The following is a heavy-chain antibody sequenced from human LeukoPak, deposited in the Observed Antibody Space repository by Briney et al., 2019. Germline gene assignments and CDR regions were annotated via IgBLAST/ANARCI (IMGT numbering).Heavy chain of an antibody. Sequence: KPGGSLRLSCAPSGFTFSSAWMNWVRQAPGKGLEWVGHFKSKTDGGTAGYAAPVKGRFTISRDDSKNTLYLQMSSLKTEDTAVYHCTTEGLSVIASAVADYWGQGTLVTVSS. J-gene: IGHJ4*02. D-gene: IGHD6-13*01. V-gene: IGHV3-15*01. CDR1: GFTFSSAW. CDR3: TTEGLSVIASAVADY. CDR2: FKSKTDGGTA.